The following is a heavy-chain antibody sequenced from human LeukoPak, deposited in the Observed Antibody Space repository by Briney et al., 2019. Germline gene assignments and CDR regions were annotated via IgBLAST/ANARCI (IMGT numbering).Heavy chain of an antibody. J-gene: IGHJ4*02. CDR2: ISVSGGST. D-gene: IGHD3-22*01. CDR1: GFTFSSYG. Sequence: GGSLRLSCAASGFTFSSYGMSWVRQAPGKGLEWVSDISVSGGSTHYADSVKGRFTMSRDNSKTTLYLQMNSLRPEDTAVYYCAKRYYDTSGSFYCFDSWGQGTLVTVSS. V-gene: IGHV3-23*01. CDR3: AKRYYDTSGSFYCFDS.